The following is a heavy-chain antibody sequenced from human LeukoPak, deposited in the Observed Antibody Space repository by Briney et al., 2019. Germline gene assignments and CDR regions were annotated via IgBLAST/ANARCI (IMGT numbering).Heavy chain of an antibody. V-gene: IGHV3-21*01. CDR2: ISSSSSYI. Sequence: GGSLRVSCAASGFTFSSYSMSWVRQAPGNGLEWVSSISSSSSYIYYADSVKGRFTISRDNAKNSLYLQMNSLRAEDTAVYYCARGGHSRSWYRPLDYWGQGTLVTVSS. J-gene: IGHJ4*02. CDR3: ARGGHSRSWYRPLDY. D-gene: IGHD6-13*01. CDR1: GFTFSSYS.